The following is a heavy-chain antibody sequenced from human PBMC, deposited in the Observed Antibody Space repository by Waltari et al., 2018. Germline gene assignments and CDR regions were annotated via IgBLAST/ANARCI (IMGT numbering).Heavy chain of an antibody. Sequence: QVQLQESGPGLVKPSETLSLTCTVSGGSVSSGSYYWSWIRQPPGKGLEWIGYIYYSGSTNYNPSRKSRVTISVDTSKNQFSLKLSSVTAADTAVYYCARDKGGIAVAGRAFDYWGQGTLVTVSS. CDR1: GGSVSSGSYY. J-gene: IGHJ4*02. CDR2: IYYSGST. CDR3: ARDKGGIAVAGRAFDY. V-gene: IGHV4-61*01. D-gene: IGHD6-19*01.